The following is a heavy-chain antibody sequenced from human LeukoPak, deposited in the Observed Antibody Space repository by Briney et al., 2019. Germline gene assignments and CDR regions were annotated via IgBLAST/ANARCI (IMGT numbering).Heavy chain of an antibody. J-gene: IGHJ4*02. CDR3: ARDVSLDF. CDR2: ISTDNSYR. Sequence: GGSLRLSCAASGFSLSSYSMNWIRQAPGKGLEWVSSISTDNSYRHYADSVKGRFTISRDNPKNLLYLQMNTLRAEDTAVYYRARDVSLDFWGQGTLVTVSS. V-gene: IGHV3-21*06. CDR1: GFSLSSYS.